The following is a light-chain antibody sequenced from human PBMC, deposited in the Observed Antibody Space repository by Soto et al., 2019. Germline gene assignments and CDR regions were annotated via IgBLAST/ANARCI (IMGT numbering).Light chain of an antibody. J-gene: IGKJ5*01. V-gene: IGKV3-11*01. Sequence: EIVLTQSPVTLSSSPGETVTLSCRASQDIDTYLAWYQQRPGQAPRLLIYDFSERATDVPGRFSGSGSGTDFTLTISSLESDDFAVYYCQQRSSWPLTFGQGTRLDI. CDR1: QDIDTY. CDR3: QQRSSWPLT. CDR2: DFS.